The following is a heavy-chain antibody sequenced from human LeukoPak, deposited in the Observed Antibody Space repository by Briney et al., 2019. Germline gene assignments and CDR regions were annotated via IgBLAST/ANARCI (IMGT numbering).Heavy chain of an antibody. V-gene: IGHV3-23*01. CDR3: AKDDDYGDHGYYFDY. J-gene: IGHJ4*02. CDR2: ISGSGGST. D-gene: IGHD4-17*01. Sequence: GGSLRLSCAASGFTFSSYAMGWVRQAPGKGLEWVSAISGSGGSTYYADSVKGRFTISRDNSKNTLYLQMNSLRAEDTAVYYCAKDDDYGDHGYYFDYWGQGTLVTVSS. CDR1: GFTFSSYA.